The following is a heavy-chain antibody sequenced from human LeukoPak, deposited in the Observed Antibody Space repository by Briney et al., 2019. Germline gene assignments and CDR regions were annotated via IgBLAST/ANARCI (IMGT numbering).Heavy chain of an antibody. CDR2: MNPNSGNT. Sequence: ASVKVSCKASGYTFTSYDINWVRQATGQGLELMGWMNPNSGNTGYAQKFQGRVTMTRNTSISTAYMELSSLRSEDTAVYYCARAPERVRGVIISYYYYYYMDVWGKGTTVTVSS. CDR3: ARAPERVRGVIISYYYYYYMDV. D-gene: IGHD3-10*01. J-gene: IGHJ6*03. V-gene: IGHV1-8*01. CDR1: GYTFTSYD.